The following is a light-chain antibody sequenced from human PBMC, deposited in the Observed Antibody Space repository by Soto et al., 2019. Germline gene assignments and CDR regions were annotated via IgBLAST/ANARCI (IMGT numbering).Light chain of an antibody. CDR1: SSDIGGYNY. CDR3: SSYTSSSILV. CDR2: DVS. J-gene: IGLJ2*01. Sequence: QSALTQPASVSGSPGQSITISFTGTSSDIGGYNYVSWYQQHPGKAPKLMIYDVSNRPSGVSNRFSGSKSDNTASLTISGLQAEDDADYYCSSYTSSSILVFGGGTQLTVL. V-gene: IGLV2-14*03.